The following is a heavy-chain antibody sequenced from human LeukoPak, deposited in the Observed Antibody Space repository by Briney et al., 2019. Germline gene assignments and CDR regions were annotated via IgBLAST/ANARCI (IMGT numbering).Heavy chain of an antibody. CDR3: VRDTGVSAYNDY. CDR2: IGGSGGRT. V-gene: IGHV3-23*01. Sequence: PGGSLRLSCETSGFPFITTWLNWVRQAPGKGLEWVSAIGGSGGRTDYADAVKGRFTISRDNSRNTLYLQMTSLSAEDTAVYYCVRDTGVSAYNDYWGQGTLVTVSS. CDR1: GFPFITTW. D-gene: IGHD2-8*02. J-gene: IGHJ4*02.